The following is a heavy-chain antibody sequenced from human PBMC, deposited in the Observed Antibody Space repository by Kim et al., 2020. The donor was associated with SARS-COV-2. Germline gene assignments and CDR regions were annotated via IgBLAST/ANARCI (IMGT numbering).Heavy chain of an antibody. Sequence: GREKYDVDSVKGRITNSRDNAKNSLYMEMSSLRAEDTAVYYCARGLGLGYWGQGTLVTVSS. J-gene: IGHJ4*02. CDR3: ARGLGLGY. D-gene: IGHD3-22*01. CDR2: GREK. V-gene: IGHV3-7*04.